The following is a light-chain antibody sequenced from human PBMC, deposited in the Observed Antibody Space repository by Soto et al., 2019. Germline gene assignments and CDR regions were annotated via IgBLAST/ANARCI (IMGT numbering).Light chain of an antibody. CDR2: DAS. V-gene: IGKV3-15*01. CDR3: QQYNCWPPLT. Sequence: EIVMTQSPATLSVSPGERATLSCRASQSVNSNLAWYRQKHGQAPRLLISDASTRATGVPARFSGSGSGTEVTLPIISLQSADSGIYYCQQYNCWPPLTFGGGTKVEIK. CDR1: QSVNSN. J-gene: IGKJ4*01.